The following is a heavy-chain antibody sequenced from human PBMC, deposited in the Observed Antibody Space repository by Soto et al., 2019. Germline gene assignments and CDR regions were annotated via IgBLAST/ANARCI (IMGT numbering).Heavy chain of an antibody. CDR3: ARGLYYYDSSGYYGN. D-gene: IGHD3-22*01. CDR1: GFPFGSYS. Sequence: GGSLRLSCAATGFPFGSYSMNWVRQAPGKGLEWVSSISSSSSYIYYADSVKGRFTISRDNAKNSLYLQMNSLRAEDTAVYYCARGLYYYDSSGYYGNWGQGT. CDR2: ISSSSSYI. J-gene: IGHJ4*02. V-gene: IGHV3-21*01.